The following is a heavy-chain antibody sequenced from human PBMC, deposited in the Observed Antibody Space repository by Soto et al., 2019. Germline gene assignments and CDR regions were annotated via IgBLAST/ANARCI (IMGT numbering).Heavy chain of an antibody. CDR3: ASVDVEPNAKNYGMDV. CDR2: IDPSDSYT. D-gene: IGHD1-1*01. J-gene: IGHJ6*02. Sequence: GESLKISCKGSGYSFTSYWISWVRQMPGKGLEWMGRIDPSDSYTNYSPSFQGHVTISADKSISTAYLQWSSLKASDTAMYYCASVDVEPNAKNYGMDVWGQGTTVTVS. CDR1: GYSFTSYW. V-gene: IGHV5-10-1*01.